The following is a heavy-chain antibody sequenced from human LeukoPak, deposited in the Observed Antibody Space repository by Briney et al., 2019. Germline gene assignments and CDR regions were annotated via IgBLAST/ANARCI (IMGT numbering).Heavy chain of an antibody. CDR1: GFTFSSYA. CDR3: AKGRLGGNAFDI. D-gene: IGHD4-11*01. Sequence: GGSLRLSCAASGFTFSSYAMSWVRQAPGKGLEWVSAISGSGGSTYYADSVKGRFTISRDNSKNTLYLQMNSLRPEDTAVYYCAKGRLGGNAFDIWGQGTMVTVSS. J-gene: IGHJ3*02. V-gene: IGHV3-23*01. CDR2: ISGSGGST.